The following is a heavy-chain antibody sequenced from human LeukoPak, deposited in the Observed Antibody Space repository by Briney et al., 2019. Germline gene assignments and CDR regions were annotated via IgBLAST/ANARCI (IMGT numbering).Heavy chain of an antibody. CDR3: ARGGTMTFDY. CDR1: GGSISGGSYY. J-gene: IGHJ4*02. V-gene: IGHV4-61*02. D-gene: IGHD3-22*01. Sequence: SETLSLTCAVSGGSISGGSYYWSWIRQPAGKGLEWIGRIYTSGSTTYNPSLKSRVTISVDTSKNQFSLKLSSVTAADTAVYYCARGGTMTFDYWGQGTLVTVYS. CDR2: IYTSGST.